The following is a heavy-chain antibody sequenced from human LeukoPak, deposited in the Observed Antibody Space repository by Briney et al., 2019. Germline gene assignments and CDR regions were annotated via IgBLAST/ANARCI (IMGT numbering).Heavy chain of an antibody. CDR3: AKGDQGVVGAVYYFDY. V-gene: IGHV3-30*02. Sequence: GGSLRLSCAASGFTFSDYAMSWVRQAPGKGLEWVAFIRYDGSNKYYADSVKGRFTISRDNSKNTLYLQMNSLRAEDTAVYYCAKGDQGVVGAVYYFDYWGQGTLVTVSS. CDR1: GFTFSDYA. D-gene: IGHD1-26*01. J-gene: IGHJ4*02. CDR2: IRYDGSNK.